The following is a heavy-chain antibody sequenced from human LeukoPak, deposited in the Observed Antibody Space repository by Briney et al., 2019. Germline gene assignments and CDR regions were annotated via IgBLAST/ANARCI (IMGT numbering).Heavy chain of an antibody. CDR3: ARHGPRPPVTIFGVVTPFDY. J-gene: IGHJ4*02. Sequence: SETLSLTCTVSGGSISSSSYYWGWIRQPPGKGLEWIGSIYYSGSTYYNPSLKSRVTISVDTSKNQFSLKLSSVTAADTAVYYCARHGPRPPVTIFGVVTPFDYWGQGTLVTVSS. CDR1: GGSISSSSYY. D-gene: IGHD3-3*01. V-gene: IGHV4-39*01. CDR2: IYYSGST.